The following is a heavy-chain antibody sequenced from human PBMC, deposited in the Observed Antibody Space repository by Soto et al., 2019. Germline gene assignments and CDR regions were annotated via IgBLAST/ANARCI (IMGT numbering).Heavy chain of an antibody. CDR3: ARASNKRGYSYGPDY. D-gene: IGHD5-18*01. J-gene: IGHJ4*02. Sequence: SETLSLTCTVSGDSITSNSYFWAWIRQPPGKGLEWIGSIYYSGTTYYNPSLKSRVTISVDTSRNQFSLKLSSVTAADTAVYYCARASNKRGYSYGPDYWVQGTLVT. CDR2: IYYSGTT. CDR1: GDSITSNSYF. V-gene: IGHV4-39*01.